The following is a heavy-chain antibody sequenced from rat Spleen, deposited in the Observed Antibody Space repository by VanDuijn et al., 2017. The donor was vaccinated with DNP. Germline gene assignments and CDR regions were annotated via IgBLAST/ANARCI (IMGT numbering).Heavy chain of an antibody. V-gene: IGHV5-25*01. CDR3: ARYYYDGSYYYGNFDY. D-gene: IGHD1-12*02. CDR2: ISTGGGGNT. J-gene: IGHJ2*01. CDR1: GFTFSNYN. Sequence: EVQLVESGGGLVQPGRSLKLSCAASGFTFSNYNMAWVRQAPTKGLEWVASISTGGGGNTYYQDSVKGRFTVSRDNAKSTLYLQMDSLRSEDTATYYCARYYYDGSYYYGNFDYWGQGVMVTVSS.